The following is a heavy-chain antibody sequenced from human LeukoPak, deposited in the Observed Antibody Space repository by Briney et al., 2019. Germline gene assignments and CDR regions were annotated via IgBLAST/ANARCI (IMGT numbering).Heavy chain of an antibody. V-gene: IGHV4-34*01. CDR2: INHSGSP. D-gene: IGHD3-10*01. CDR1: GASFSDYY. CDR3: ARDGVAMVRGVIVY. J-gene: IGHJ4*02. Sequence: SETLSLTCAVYGASFSDYYWTWIRQSPGKGLEWIGEINHSGSPNISPSLKSRVTISVDKSKNQFSLKLSSVTAADTAVYYCARDGVAMVRGVIVYWGQGTLVTVSS.